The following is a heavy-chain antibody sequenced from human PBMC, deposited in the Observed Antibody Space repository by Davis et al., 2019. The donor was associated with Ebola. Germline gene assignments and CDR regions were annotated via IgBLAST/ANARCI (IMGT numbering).Heavy chain of an antibody. CDR2: IIPIFGTA. Sequence: SVKVSCKASGGTFSSYAISWVRQAPGQGLEWMGGIIPIFGTANYAQKFQGRVTITADESTSTAYMELSSLRSEDTAVYYCAGSYSNFTYYYYYYMDVWGKGTTVTVSS. J-gene: IGHJ6*03. V-gene: IGHV1-69*13. CDR1: GGTFSSYA. D-gene: IGHD4-11*01. CDR3: AGSYSNFTYYYYYYMDV.